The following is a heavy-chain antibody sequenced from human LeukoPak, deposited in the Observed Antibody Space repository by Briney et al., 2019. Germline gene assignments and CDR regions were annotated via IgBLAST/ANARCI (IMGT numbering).Heavy chain of an antibody. CDR1: GFTFSSYA. CDR3: ARDLSDYGDSTFAEYFQY. J-gene: IGHJ1*01. CDR2: ISYEGRNK. D-gene: IGHD4-17*01. Sequence: GGSLRLSCAAWGFTFSSYAMHWVRQARGKGREGGAVISYEGRNKYYGDSVKGRFTISRDNSKNTLYLQMTSLRAEDTAAYYCARDLSDYGDSTFAEYFQYWGQGTLVTVS. V-gene: IGHV3-30*04.